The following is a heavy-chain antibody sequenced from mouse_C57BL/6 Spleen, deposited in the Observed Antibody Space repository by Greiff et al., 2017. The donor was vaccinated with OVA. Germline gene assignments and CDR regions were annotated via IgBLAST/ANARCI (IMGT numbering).Heavy chain of an antibody. CDR1: GFTFSSYA. J-gene: IGHJ2*01. CDR3: TRVYDYDDDFDY. V-gene: IGHV5-9-1*02. CDR2: ISSGGDYI. Sequence: EVKLMESGEGLVKPGGSLKLSCAASGFTFSSYAMSWVRQTPEQRLEWVAYISSGGDYIYYADTVKGRFTISRDNARNTLYLQMSSLKSEDTAMYYCTRVYDYDDDFDYWGQGTTLTGSS. D-gene: IGHD2-4*01.